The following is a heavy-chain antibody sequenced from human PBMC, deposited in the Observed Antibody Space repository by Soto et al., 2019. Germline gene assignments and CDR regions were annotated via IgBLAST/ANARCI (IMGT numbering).Heavy chain of an antibody. CDR3: ARAASRVYTLNWFYP. CDR1: GYTFTGYY. Sequence: QVQLVQSGAEVKKPGASVKVSCKASGYTFTGYYMHWVRQAPGQGLEWMGWINPNSGGPNYAQKFQGWVTMTRDTSISPAYMEVSRLRSDDTAVYYCARAASRVYTLNWFYPWGQGTLVTVSS. J-gene: IGHJ5*02. D-gene: IGHD6-6*01. V-gene: IGHV1-2*04. CDR2: INPNSGGP.